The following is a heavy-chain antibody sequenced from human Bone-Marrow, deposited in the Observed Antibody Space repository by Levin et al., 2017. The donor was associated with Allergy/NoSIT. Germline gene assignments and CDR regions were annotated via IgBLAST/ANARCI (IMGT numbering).Heavy chain of an antibody. CDR3: ARILFGEISLYYFDY. Sequence: HGESLKISCQGSGYSFSIYYIGWVRQMPGKGLEWMGFINPGDSKTTYSPSFQGQVTISADKSIATAYLQWSSLKASDTAMYYCARILFGEISLYYFDYWGQGALVAVSS. D-gene: IGHD3-10*01. CDR1: GYSFSIYY. CDR2: INPGDSKT. J-gene: IGHJ4*02. V-gene: IGHV5-51*01.